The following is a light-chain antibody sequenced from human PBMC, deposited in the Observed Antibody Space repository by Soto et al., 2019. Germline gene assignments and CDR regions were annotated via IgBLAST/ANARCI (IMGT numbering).Light chain of an antibody. J-gene: IGLJ1*01. V-gene: IGLV2-14*01. CDR3: NSYTSSSTSYV. Sequence: QSALTQPASVSGSPGQSITISCTGTSSDVGAYKFVSWYQQHPGKAPILMIYDVNNRPSGVSVRFSGSKSGNTASLTISGLRAEDEADYYCNSYTSSSTSYVFGTGTKVTVL. CDR1: SSDVGAYKF. CDR2: DVN.